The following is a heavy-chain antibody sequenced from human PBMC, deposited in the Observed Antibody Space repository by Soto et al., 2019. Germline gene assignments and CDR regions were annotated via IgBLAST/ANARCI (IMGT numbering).Heavy chain of an antibody. CDR1: GFSFSAYR. Sequence: EEQVVESGGGSVQPGGSLRLVCTASGFSFSAYRLYWVRQAPGKGLMWVSRISPDGSVVNVVDSVKGRITISRDNAQHTVTLHMSSLRVDDMGIYYCAREGKRFYALDVWGQGTSVIVSS. J-gene: IGHJ6*02. CDR3: AREGKRFYALDV. D-gene: IGHD3-16*01. CDR2: ISPDGSVV. V-gene: IGHV3-74*01.